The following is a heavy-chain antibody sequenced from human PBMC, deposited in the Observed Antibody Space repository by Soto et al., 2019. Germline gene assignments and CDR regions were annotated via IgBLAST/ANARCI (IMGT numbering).Heavy chain of an antibody. CDR2: FDPEDGET. CDR1: GYTHTELS. CDR3: ATDTEEYNWNDGAFDI. Sequence: ASVKVACKISGYTHTELSMHWVRQDTRKGLEWMGGFDPEDGETIYAQKFQGRVTMTEDTSTDTAYMELSSLRSEDTAVYYCATDTEEYNWNDGAFDIWGQGTMVTVSS. V-gene: IGHV1-24*01. J-gene: IGHJ3*02. D-gene: IGHD1-1*01.